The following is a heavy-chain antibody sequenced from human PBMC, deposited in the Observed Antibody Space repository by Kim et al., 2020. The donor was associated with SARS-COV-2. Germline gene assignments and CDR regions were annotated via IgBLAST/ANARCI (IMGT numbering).Heavy chain of an antibody. CDR1: GFTFSSYT. J-gene: IGHJ6*02. V-gene: IGHV3-30*04. CDR3: ARDVGATSSYYYGMDV. D-gene: IGHD1-26*01. Sequence: GGSLRLSCAASGFTFSSYTMHWVRQAPGKGLEWVTVISYDGGNKYYTDSVRGRFTISRDNSKDTLFLQMTSLRAEDTAVYYCARDVGATSSYYYGMDVWGQGTTVTVSS. CDR2: ISYDGGNK.